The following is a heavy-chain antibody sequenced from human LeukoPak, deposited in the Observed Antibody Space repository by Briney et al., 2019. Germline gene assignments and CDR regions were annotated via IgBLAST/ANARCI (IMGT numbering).Heavy chain of an antibody. CDR3: ARDKYYYGIASPSAAAPVGH. CDR1: GGTFSSYA. Sequence: ASVKVSCKASGGTFSSYALSWVRQAPGQGLEWMGGIIPIFGTANYAQKFQGRVTMTRDTSTSTVYMELRSLRSDDTAVYYCARDKYYYGIASPSAAAPVGHLVQGTLVNVSS. V-gene: IGHV1-69*06. CDR2: IIPIFGTA. J-gene: IGHJ4*02. D-gene: IGHD3-10*01.